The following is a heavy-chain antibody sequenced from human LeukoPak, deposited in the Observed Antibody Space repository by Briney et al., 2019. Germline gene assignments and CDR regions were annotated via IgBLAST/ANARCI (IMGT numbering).Heavy chain of an antibody. CDR1: GFTFSSYE. Sequence: PGGSLRLSCAASGFTFSSYEMNWVRQAPGKGLEWVSYISSSGTTIYYADSVKGRSTISRDNAKNTLYLQMNSLRAGDTAVYYCARGTGYAVLDIWGQGTMVTVSS. J-gene: IGHJ3*02. V-gene: IGHV3-48*03. D-gene: IGHD5-12*01. CDR3: ARGTGYAVLDI. CDR2: ISSSGTTI.